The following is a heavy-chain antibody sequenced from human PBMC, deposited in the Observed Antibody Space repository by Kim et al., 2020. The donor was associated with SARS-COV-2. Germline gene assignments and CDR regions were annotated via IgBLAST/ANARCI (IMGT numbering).Heavy chain of an antibody. Sequence: RGSLRLSCAASGFTFSSYGMHWVRQAPGKGLEWVAVIWYDGSNKYYADSVKGRFTISRDNSKNTLYLQMNSLRAEDTAVYYCAKDPGQWLVLSYFDYWGQGTLVTVSS. D-gene: IGHD6-19*01. V-gene: IGHV3-33*06. CDR3: AKDPGQWLVLSYFDY. J-gene: IGHJ4*02. CDR2: IWYDGSNK. CDR1: GFTFSSYG.